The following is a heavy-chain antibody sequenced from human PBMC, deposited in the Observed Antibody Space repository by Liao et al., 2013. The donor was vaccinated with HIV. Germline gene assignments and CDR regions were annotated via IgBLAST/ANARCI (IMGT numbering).Heavy chain of an antibody. Sequence: QVQLQESGPGLVKPSETLSLTCTVSGGSISSYYWSWIRQPAGKGLEWIGRIYTSGSTNYNPSLKSRVTMSVDTSKNQFSLKLSSVTAADTAVYYCASGGGDYYDSSGYYADYWGQGNPGSPVSS. D-gene: IGHD3-22*01. CDR1: GGSISSYY. J-gene: IGHJ4*02. CDR3: ASGGGDYYDSSGYYADY. CDR2: IYTSGST. V-gene: IGHV4-4*07.